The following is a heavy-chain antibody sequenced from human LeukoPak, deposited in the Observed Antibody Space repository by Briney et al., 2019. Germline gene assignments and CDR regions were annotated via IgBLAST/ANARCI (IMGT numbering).Heavy chain of an antibody. CDR3: ARGVGSAFDI. V-gene: IGHV1-18*01. CDR2: ISAHNNNT. J-gene: IGHJ3*02. Sequence: ASVKVSCKASGYTFTSTGSSWVRQAPGQGLEWMGWISAHNNNTDYEQKLQGRVTMTTDTSTSTAYMELRSLRFEDTALYYCARGVGSAFDIWGQGTMVTVSS. D-gene: IGHD2-15*01. CDR1: GYTFTSTG.